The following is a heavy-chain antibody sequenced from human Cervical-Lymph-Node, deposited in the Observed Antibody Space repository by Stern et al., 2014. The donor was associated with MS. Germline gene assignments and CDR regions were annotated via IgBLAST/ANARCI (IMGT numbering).Heavy chain of an antibody. CDR1: GFTFSSYW. Sequence: EVQLVESGGGLVQPGGSLRLSCAASGFTFSSYWMHWVRQAPGKGLVWVSRINSDGSSTSYADSVKGRFTISRDNAKNTLYLQMNSLRAEDTAVYYCATDIYDFDGMDVWGQGTTVTVSS. CDR3: ATDIYDFDGMDV. CDR2: INSDGSST. J-gene: IGHJ6*02. D-gene: IGHD5/OR15-5a*01. V-gene: IGHV3-74*02.